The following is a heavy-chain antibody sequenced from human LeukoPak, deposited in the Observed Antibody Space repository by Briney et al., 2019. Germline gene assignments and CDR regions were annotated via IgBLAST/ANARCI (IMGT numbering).Heavy chain of an antibody. CDR1: GFTFSSYW. CDR2: INQDGSDK. Sequence: GGSLRLSCAASGFTFSSYWMSWVRQAPGKGLEWVANINQDGSDKYSVDSVKGRFTISRDNAKNSLYLQMSSLRAEDTAVYYCARRLVGTPDYFDYWGQGTLVTVSS. D-gene: IGHD4-23*01. V-gene: IGHV3-7*01. CDR3: ARRLVGTPDYFDY. J-gene: IGHJ4*02.